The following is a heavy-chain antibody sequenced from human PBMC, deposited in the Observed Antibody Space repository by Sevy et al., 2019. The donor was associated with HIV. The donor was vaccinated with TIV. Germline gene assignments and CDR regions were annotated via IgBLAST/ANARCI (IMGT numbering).Heavy chain of an antibody. CDR3: AKESSSWGNFDY. J-gene: IGHJ4*02. CDR2: ISGSGGST. CDR1: GFTFSSYA. V-gene: IGHV3-23*01. D-gene: IGHD6-13*01. Sequence: GGSLRLSCAASGFTFSSYAMSWVRQAPGKGPEWVSAISGSGGSTCYADSVKGRFTISRDNSKNTLYLQMNSLRAEDTAVYYCAKESSSWGNFDYWGQGTLVTVSS.